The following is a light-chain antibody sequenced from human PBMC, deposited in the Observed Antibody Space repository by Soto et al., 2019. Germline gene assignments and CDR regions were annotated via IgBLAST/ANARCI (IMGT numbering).Light chain of an antibody. CDR2: EVS. Sequence: HSALTQPASVSGSPGQSITISCTGTSSDVGAYDYVSWYQQHPDKAPKLMIFEVSDRPSGVSNRFSGSNSGNTASLTISGRQAEDEADYFCSSYTSNSTLVFGVGTKLTVL. CDR3: SSYTSNSTLV. J-gene: IGLJ3*02. CDR1: SSDVGAYDY. V-gene: IGLV2-14*01.